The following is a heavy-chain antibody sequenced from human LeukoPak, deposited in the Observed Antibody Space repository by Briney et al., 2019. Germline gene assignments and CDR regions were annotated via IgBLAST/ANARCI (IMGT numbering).Heavy chain of an antibody. CDR3: AKNRVIFNWNYAYYFDY. CDR2: ISYDGNNK. J-gene: IGHJ4*02. V-gene: IGHV3-30*18. D-gene: IGHD1-7*01. CDR1: GFTFSEYA. Sequence: GGSLRLSCAASGFTFSEYAMHWVRQAPGKGLEWVAIISYDGNNKYYADSVKGRFTISRDNSKNTLYLQMNSLRAEDAALYYCAKNRVIFNWNYAYYFDYWGQGTLVTVSS.